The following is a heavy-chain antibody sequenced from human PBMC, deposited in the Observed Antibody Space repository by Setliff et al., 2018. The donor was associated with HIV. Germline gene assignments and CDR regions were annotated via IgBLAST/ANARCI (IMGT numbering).Heavy chain of an antibody. D-gene: IGHD1-26*01. CDR2: IYYTGTT. Sequence: KPSETLSLTCTVSGGSISSTYWSWIRQPPGKGLEWIGYIYYTGTTNYNPSFKSRVTISLDTSKTQFSLKLNSVTAADTAVYYCARGQPQGGGTYWSAFDIWGQGTMVTVSS. CDR3: ARGQPQGGGTYWSAFDI. J-gene: IGHJ3*02. V-gene: IGHV4-59*01. CDR1: GGSISSTY.